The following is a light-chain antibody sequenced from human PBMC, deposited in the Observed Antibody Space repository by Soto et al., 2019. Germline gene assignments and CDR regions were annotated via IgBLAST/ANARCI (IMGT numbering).Light chain of an antibody. J-gene: IGLJ3*02. V-gene: IGLV2-14*01. CDR3: SSYTSSSTPG. Sequence: QSALTQPASVSGSPGQSITISCTGTSSDVGGYNYVSWYQQHPGKAPKLMIYDVSNRPSGVSNRFSGSKSGNTASLTISGLQAEHEADYYCSSYTSSSTPGFGGGTKLTV. CDR1: SSDVGGYNY. CDR2: DVS.